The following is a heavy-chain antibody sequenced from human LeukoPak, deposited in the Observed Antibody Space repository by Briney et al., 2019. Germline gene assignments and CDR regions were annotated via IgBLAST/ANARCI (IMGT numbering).Heavy chain of an antibody. D-gene: IGHD1-26*01. V-gene: IGHV1-2*02. Sequence: ASVKETCRASGFSLIVYYMHWVRQAPGQGLEWMGWIDPKSGGTSSAQSFQGRLTMTSDTSISTVYMELSGLRSDDTATYYCARGPVWGLDYWGLGNLVTVSS. CDR2: IDPKSGGT. CDR1: GFSLIVYY. CDR3: ARGPVWGLDY. J-gene: IGHJ4*02.